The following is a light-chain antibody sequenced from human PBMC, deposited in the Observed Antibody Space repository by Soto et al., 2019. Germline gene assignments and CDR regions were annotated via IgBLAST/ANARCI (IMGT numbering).Light chain of an antibody. V-gene: IGKV4-1*01. CDR2: WAS. CDR3: QQYYGTPFT. Sequence: DIVMTQSPDSLAVSLGERATINCRSNQSVLYTSNNKNYLAWYQQKPRQPPKLLIYWASSRESGVPDRFSGSGSGSDFTLTINTLQAEDVAVYYCQQYYGTPFTFGPGTKVGIK. J-gene: IGKJ3*01. CDR1: QSVLYTSNNKNY.